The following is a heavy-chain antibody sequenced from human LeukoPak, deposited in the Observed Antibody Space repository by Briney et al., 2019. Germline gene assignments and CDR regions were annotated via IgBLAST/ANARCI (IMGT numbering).Heavy chain of an antibody. D-gene: IGHD2-15*01. CDR2: IYHSGST. Sequence: PSETLSLTCAVSGGSISSGGYSWSWIRQPPGKGLDWIGYIYHSGSTYYNPSLKSRVTISVDRSKNQFSLKLSSVTAADTAVYYCARGYCSGGSCFPLDYWGQGTLVTVSS. J-gene: IGHJ4*02. CDR3: ARGYCSGGSCFPLDY. CDR1: GGSISSGGYS. V-gene: IGHV4-30-2*01.